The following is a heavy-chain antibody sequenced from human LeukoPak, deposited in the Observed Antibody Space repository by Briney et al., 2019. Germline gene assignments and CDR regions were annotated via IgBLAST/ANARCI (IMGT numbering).Heavy chain of an antibody. V-gene: IGHV1-46*01. D-gene: IGHD2-21*02. J-gene: IGHJ4*02. Sequence: ASVRVSCKASGYTFTSYYMHWVRQAPGQGLEWMGIINPSGGSTSYAQKFQGRVTMTRDTSTSTVYMELSSLRSEDTAVYYCARDGGSTASDYWGQGTLVTVSS. CDR2: INPSGGST. CDR1: GYTFTSYY. CDR3: ARDGGSTASDY.